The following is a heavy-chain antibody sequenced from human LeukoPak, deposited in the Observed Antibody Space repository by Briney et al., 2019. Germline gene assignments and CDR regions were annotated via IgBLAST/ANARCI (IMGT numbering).Heavy chain of an antibody. CDR2: INTKGNRP. CDR1: GFTFSSFA. J-gene: IGHJ4*02. D-gene: IGHD3-3*01. Sequence: GGSLRLSCAASGFTFSSFAMHWVRQAPGNGLEYVSSINTKGNRPFYANSVKGRFTVSRDNSKNMVYLQMGSLRAEDMAVYYCARDPGRAGTTEWYYFDSWGQGTLVTVSS. CDR3: ARDPGRAGTTEWYYFDS. V-gene: IGHV3-64*01.